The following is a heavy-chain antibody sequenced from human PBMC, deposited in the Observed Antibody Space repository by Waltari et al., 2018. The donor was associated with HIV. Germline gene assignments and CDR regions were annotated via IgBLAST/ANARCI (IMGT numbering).Heavy chain of an antibody. V-gene: IGHV4-38-2*02. D-gene: IGHD4-17*01. J-gene: IGHJ4*02. CDR3: ARDPALTRVTGYDF. Sequence: QVQLQESGPGLVRPSEPLSLSCAVSGSSIRSAYNWGWVRLPPGKGLEGIGSISHFGATYSCPSRMSRVTISLDASKTQCSLTLNPVTAADTAVYYCARDPALTRVTGYDFWGQGILVTVSS. CDR1: GSSIRSAYN. CDR2: ISHFGAT.